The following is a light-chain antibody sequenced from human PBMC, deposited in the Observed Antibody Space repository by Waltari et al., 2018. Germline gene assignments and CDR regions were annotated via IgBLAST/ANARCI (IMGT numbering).Light chain of an antibody. Sequence: EIVMTQYPVTLSVSPGERANLSCRASQSVSSNLAWYQQKPGQAPRLLIYGASTRATGIPARFSGSGSGTEFTLTISSLQSEDFAVYYCQQYNNWPYTFGQGTKLEIK. V-gene: IGKV3-15*01. CDR2: GAS. J-gene: IGKJ2*01. CDR3: QQYNNWPYT. CDR1: QSVSSN.